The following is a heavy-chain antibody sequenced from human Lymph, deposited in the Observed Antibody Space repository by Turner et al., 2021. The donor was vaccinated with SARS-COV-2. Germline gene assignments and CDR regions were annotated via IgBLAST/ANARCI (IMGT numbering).Heavy chain of an antibody. CDR2: IYSGGST. J-gene: IGHJ4*02. D-gene: IGHD4-17*01. V-gene: IGHV3-53*01. CDR1: GFTVSSNY. Sequence: DVQLVEAGGGLIQPGGSLRSSCEDSGFTVSSNYMTWVLQVPGMGLEWVSLIYSGGSTYFADSVKGRFTISRDNSKNTLYLQMNSLRADDTAVYYCARVLTYGDYCDYWGQGTLVTVSS. CDR3: ARVLTYGDYCDY.